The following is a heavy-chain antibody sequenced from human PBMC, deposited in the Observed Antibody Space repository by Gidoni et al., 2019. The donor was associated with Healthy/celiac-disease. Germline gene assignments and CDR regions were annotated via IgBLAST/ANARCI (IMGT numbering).Heavy chain of an antibody. CDR2: ISSSSSYI. D-gene: IGHD5-18*01. J-gene: IGHJ6*02. CDR3: ATGGYSYGPYGMDV. V-gene: IGHV3-21*01. CDR1: GFTFSSYS. Sequence: GESGGGLVKPGGSLRLSCAASGFTFSSYSMNWVRQAPGKGLEWVSSISSSSSYIYYADSVKGRFTISRDNAKNSLYLQMNSLRAEDTAVYYCATGGYSYGPYGMDVWGQGTTVTVSS.